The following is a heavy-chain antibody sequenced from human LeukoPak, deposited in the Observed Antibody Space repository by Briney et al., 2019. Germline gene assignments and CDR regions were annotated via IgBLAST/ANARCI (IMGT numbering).Heavy chain of an antibody. J-gene: IGHJ4*01. CDR2: ISGSGGST. Sequence: PGGSLRLSCAASGITFSSYAMTWVRQAPGKGLEWVSGISGSGGSTYYADSVKGRFTISRDNSKNTLYLQMDSLRAEDTAVYYCAKDPLWFGELSSSGWGHGTLVTVSS. CDR3: AKDPLWFGELSSSG. D-gene: IGHD3-10*01. CDR1: GITFSSYA. V-gene: IGHV3-23*01.